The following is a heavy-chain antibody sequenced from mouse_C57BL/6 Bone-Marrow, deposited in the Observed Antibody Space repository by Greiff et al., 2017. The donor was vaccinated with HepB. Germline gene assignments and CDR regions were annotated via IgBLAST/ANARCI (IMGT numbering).Heavy chain of an antibody. CDR2: IYPGDGDT. D-gene: IGHD1-2*01. V-gene: IGHV1-80*01. Sequence: QVHVKQSGAELVKPGASVKISCKASGYAFSSYWMNWVKQRPGKGLEWIGQIYPGDGDTNYNGKFKGKATLTADKSSSTAYMQLSSLTSEDSAVYCCARRGSTTAPFADWGQGTLVTVSA. CDR1: GYAFSSYW. J-gene: IGHJ3*01. CDR3: ARRGSTTAPFAD.